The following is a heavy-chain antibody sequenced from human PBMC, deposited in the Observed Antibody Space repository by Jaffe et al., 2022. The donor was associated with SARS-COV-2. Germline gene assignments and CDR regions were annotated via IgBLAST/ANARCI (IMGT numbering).Heavy chain of an antibody. V-gene: IGHV1-8*01. J-gene: IGHJ4*02. CDR3: ARGNGLSVSTAY. Sequence: QVQLVQSGAEVKKPGASVKVSCKASGYTFSSYDISWVRQAAGQGLEWMGWMNPNSGNTGYAQKFQGRVTMTRNTAISTAYMELNSLRSEDTAVYYCARGNGLSVSTAYWGQGTLVTVSS. CDR1: GYTFSSYD. D-gene: IGHD2-8*01. CDR2: MNPNSGNT.